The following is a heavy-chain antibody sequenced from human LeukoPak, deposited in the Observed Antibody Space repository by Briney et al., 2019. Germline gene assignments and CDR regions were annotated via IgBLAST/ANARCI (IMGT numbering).Heavy chain of an antibody. V-gene: IGHV3-66*01. CDR2: IYNGDMT. CDR3: ARWHTSGNNYYYDY. J-gene: IGHJ4*02. Sequence: PGGSLRLSCAASGLTVSSNYMSWVRQAPGKGLEWLSVIYNGDMTYYADSVKGRFTISRDNAKNSLYLQMNSLRAEDTAVYYCARWHTSGNNYYYDYWGQGTLVTVSS. CDR1: GLTVSSNY. D-gene: IGHD3-22*01.